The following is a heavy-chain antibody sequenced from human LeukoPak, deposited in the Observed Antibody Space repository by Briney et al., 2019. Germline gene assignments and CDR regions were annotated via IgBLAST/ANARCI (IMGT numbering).Heavy chain of an antibody. J-gene: IGHJ5*02. D-gene: IGHD6-6*01. Sequence: SEPLSLTCTVSGGPICRGDYYWSWIRQPPGKGLEWFGYFYYSGSNYYNPSPKSRVTISVDRSNNQFSLKLSSVTAADTAVYYCARDGSEHSSSANWFDPWGQGTLVTVSS. CDR2: FYYSGSN. V-gene: IGHV4-30-4*01. CDR3: ARDGSEHSSSANWFDP. CDR1: GGPICRGDYY.